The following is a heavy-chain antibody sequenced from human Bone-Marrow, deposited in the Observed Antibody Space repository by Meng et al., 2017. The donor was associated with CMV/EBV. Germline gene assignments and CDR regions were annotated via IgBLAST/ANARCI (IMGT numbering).Heavy chain of an antibody. CDR1: GFTFSDYY. CDR3: ARDDIVVVPAATPHVPTYYYYGMDV. CDR2: ISSSGSTI. Sequence: GESLKISCAASGFTFSDYYMSWIRQAPGKGLEWVSYISSSGSTIYYADSVKGRFTISRDNAKNSLYLQMNSLRAEDTAVYYCARDDIVVVPAATPHVPTYYYYGMDVWGQGTTVTVSS. J-gene: IGHJ6*02. D-gene: IGHD2-2*01. V-gene: IGHV3-11*01.